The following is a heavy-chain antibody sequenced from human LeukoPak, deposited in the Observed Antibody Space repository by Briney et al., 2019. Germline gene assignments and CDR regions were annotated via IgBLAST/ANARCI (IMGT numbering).Heavy chain of an antibody. Sequence: SETLSLTCTVSGGSISSYYWSWIRQPPGKGLEWIGYIYYSGSANYNPSLKSRVTVSVDTSKNQFSLKLTSVTAADTAVYYCARQEYSSSSFDYWGQGTLVTVSS. CDR1: GGSISSYY. D-gene: IGHD6-6*01. CDR2: IYYSGSA. J-gene: IGHJ4*02. CDR3: ARQEYSSSSFDY. V-gene: IGHV4-59*01.